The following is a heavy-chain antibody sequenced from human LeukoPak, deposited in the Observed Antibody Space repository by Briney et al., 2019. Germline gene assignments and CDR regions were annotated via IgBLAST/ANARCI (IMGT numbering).Heavy chain of an antibody. V-gene: IGHV3-7*01. J-gene: IGHJ4*02. CDR2: INQGGSDK. CDR3: TRDRSRAEDD. Sequence: HPGGSLRLSCAASGFTFSGHWMGCARQAPGKGLEWVANINQGGSDKYYVDSVKGRFTISRDNANNLLYLQMNSLRGEDTAVYYCTRDRSRAEDDWGQGTLVTVSS. CDR1: GFTFSGHW. D-gene: IGHD1-14*01.